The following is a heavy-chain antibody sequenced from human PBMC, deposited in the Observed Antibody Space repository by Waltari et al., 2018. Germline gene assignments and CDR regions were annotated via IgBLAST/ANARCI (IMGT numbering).Heavy chain of an antibody. CDR2: IWHDGSNE. Sequence: QVQLVESGGGVVQPGRSLRLSCAASGFTFSRFGMHWVRQAPGKVVGGVAVIWHDGSNENYVDSVKGRFTISRDNSKNTLYLQMNSLRAEDSAVYYCASQSTTLFDYWGQGTLVTVSS. CDR1: GFTFSRFG. CDR3: ASQSTTLFDY. D-gene: IGHD2-15*01. V-gene: IGHV3-33*01. J-gene: IGHJ4*02.